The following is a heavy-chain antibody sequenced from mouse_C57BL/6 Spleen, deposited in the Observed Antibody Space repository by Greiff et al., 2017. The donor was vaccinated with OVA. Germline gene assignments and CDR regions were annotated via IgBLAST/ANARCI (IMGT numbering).Heavy chain of an antibody. V-gene: IGHV7-3*01. CDR3: ARWYGSSYFDY. Sequence: EVQRVESGGGLVQPGGSLSLSCAASGFTFTDYYMSWVRQPPGKALEWLGFIRNKANGYTTEYNATVKGRFTISRDNSQSILYLQMNALRAEDSATYYCARWYGSSYFDYWGQGTTLTVSS. D-gene: IGHD1-1*01. J-gene: IGHJ2*01. CDR2: IRNKANGYTT. CDR1: GFTFTDYY.